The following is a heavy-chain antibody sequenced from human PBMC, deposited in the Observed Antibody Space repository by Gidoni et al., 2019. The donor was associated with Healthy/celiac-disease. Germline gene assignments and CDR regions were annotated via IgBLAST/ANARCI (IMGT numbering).Heavy chain of an antibody. CDR1: GYTFTGYY. CDR3: ARGVGATARFYY. J-gene: IGHJ4*02. Sequence: QVQLVQSGAEVKKPGASVKVSCKASGYTFTGYYMHWVRQAPGQGLEWMGWINPNSGGTNYAQKFQGRATMTRDTSLSTAYLGLGRLRPADTAVFSCARGVGATARFYYWGQGTLVTVSS. CDR2: INPNSGGT. D-gene: IGHD1-26*01. V-gene: IGHV1-2*02.